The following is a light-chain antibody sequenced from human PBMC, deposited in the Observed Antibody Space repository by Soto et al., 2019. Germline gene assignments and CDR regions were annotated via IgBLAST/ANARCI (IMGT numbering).Light chain of an antibody. Sequence: DIQTTQSPSSLSTSVGVRVTITCRASQSISSYLTWYQQKPGKAPKLLIYAASSLQSGVPSRFSGSGSGTDFTLTVSSLQPEDFATYFCQQSYSTLWTFGQGTKVEIK. CDR1: QSISSY. CDR2: AAS. CDR3: QQSYSTLWT. J-gene: IGKJ1*01. V-gene: IGKV1-39*01.